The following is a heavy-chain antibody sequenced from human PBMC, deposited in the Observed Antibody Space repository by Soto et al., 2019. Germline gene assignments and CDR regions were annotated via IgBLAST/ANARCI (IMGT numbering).Heavy chain of an antibody. CDR1: GYSFHNSG. J-gene: IGHJ5*01. CDR3: SKNGTTGFAS. D-gene: IGHD1-1*01. V-gene: IGHV1-18*01. Sequence: QVQLVQSGPELKKPGASVKVSCKTSGYSFHNSGISWVRQAPGQGLEWQGWISVFNGYAHYAQKFQGRVIMTADTFTTTAYMELRGLRSDDTAMYYCSKNGTTGFASWGQGTPVTVSS. CDR2: ISVFNGYA.